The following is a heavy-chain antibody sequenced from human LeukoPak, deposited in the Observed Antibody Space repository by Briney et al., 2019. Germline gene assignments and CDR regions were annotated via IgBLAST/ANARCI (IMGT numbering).Heavy chain of an antibody. J-gene: IGHJ6*02. V-gene: IGHV3-73*01. Sequence: GGSLRLSCAASGFTFSGSAIHWVRQASGKGLEWLGRIRIKPDNYATAYAASVKGRFTISRDDSKNSAYLQMDSLKAEDTAVYYCSRFDLYYNVNYYASDGLDVWGQGTTVTVSS. CDR1: GFTFSGSA. CDR3: SRFDLYYNVNYYASDGLDV. CDR2: IRIKPDNYAT. D-gene: IGHD3-10*01.